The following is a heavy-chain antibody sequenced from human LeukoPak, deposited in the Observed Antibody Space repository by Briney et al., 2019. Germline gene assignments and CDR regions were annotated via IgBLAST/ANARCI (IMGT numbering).Heavy chain of an antibody. CDR1: GYSFTSYG. CDR3: ARDICRTAYCAGVGEY. J-gene: IGHJ4*02. V-gene: IGHV1-18*01. D-gene: IGHD2-21*01. CDR2: ISAYNGDT. Sequence: ASVKVSCKASGYSFTSYGFSWVRQAPGQGLEWMAWISAYNGDTYYAQNLQGRVTMTTDTSTSTAYMELRSLRPDDTAVYYCARDICRTAYCAGVGEYWGQGTLVTVSS.